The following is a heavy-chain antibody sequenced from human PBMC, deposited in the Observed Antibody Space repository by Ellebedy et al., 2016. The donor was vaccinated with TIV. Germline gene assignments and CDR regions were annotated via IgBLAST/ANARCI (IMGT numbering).Heavy chain of an antibody. Sequence: GESLKISCAASGFPFNNYEMNWVRQAPGKGLEWLSYISSYGATDKYADSVKGRFTISRDNARNTLYLQMNSLRAEDTAVYFCARDHLAEGSGSYSAWFDPWGQGTLVTVSS. J-gene: IGHJ5*02. V-gene: IGHV3-48*03. CDR3: ARDHLAEGSGSYSAWFDP. CDR2: ISSYGATD. D-gene: IGHD3-10*01. CDR1: GFPFNNYE.